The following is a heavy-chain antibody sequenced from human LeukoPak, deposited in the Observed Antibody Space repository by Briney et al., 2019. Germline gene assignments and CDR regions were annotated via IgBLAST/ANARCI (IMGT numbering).Heavy chain of an antibody. D-gene: IGHD6-13*01. CDR1: GGSISSYY. CDR3: ARRGDYSRSWSYYFDY. CDR2: IYTSGST. J-gene: IGHJ4*02. Sequence: PSETLSLTCTVSGGSISSYYWSWIRQPPGKGLEWIGYIYTSGSTNYNPSLKSRVTISVDTSKNQFSLKLSSVTAADTAVYYCARRGDYSRSWSYYFDYWGQGTLVTVSS. V-gene: IGHV4-4*09.